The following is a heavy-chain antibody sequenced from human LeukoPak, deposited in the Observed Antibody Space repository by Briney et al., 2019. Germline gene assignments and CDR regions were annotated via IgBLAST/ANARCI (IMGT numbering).Heavy chain of an antibody. CDR2: IYYSGST. D-gene: IGHD2-15*01. Sequence: PSETLSLTCTVSGGSISSSSYYWGWIRQPPGKGLEWIGSIYYSGSTYYNPSLKSRVTISVDTSKNQFSLKLSSVTAADTAVYYCAREVDLAIDYWGQGTLVTVSS. J-gene: IGHJ4*02. V-gene: IGHV4-39*07. CDR1: GGSISSSSYY. CDR3: AREVDLAIDY.